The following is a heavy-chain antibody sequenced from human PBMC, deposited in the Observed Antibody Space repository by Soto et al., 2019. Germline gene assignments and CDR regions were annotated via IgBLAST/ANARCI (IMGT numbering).Heavy chain of an antibody. D-gene: IGHD2-2*01. CDR1: GGTFSSYA. Sequence: SVKVSWKASGGTFSSYAISWVRQAPGQGLEWMGGIIPIFGTANYAQKFQGRVTITADKSTSTAYMELSSLRSEDTAVYYCAREDIVVVPAAIAYGMDVWGQGTTVTVSS. CDR2: IIPIFGTA. V-gene: IGHV1-69*06. CDR3: AREDIVVVPAAIAYGMDV. J-gene: IGHJ6*02.